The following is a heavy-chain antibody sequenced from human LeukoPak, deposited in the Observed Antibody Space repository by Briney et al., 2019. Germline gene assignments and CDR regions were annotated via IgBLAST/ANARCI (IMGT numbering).Heavy chain of an antibody. V-gene: IGHV3-30*18. CDR1: GFTFSSYG. J-gene: IGHJ6*02. CDR3: AKVVTIFGVVIGEYGMDV. CDR2: ISYDGSNK. D-gene: IGHD3-3*01. Sequence: GGSVRLSCAASGFTFSSYGMHWVRQAPGKGLEWVAVISYDGSNKYYADSVKGRFTISRDNSKNTLYLQMNSLRAEDTAVYYCAKVVTIFGVVIGEYGMDVWGQGTTVTVSS.